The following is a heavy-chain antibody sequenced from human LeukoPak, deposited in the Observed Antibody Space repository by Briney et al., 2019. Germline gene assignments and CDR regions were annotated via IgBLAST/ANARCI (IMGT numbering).Heavy chain of an antibody. J-gene: IGHJ4*02. Sequence: PSQTLSLTCTVSGGSISSGSYYWRWIRQPAGKGLEWIGRIYTSGSTNYNPSLKSRVTISVDTSKNQFSLKLSSVTAADTAVYHCARVPYNWNYGYFDYWGQGTLVTVSS. V-gene: IGHV4-61*02. CDR1: GGSISSGSYY. D-gene: IGHD1-7*01. CDR3: ARVPYNWNYGYFDY. CDR2: IYTSGST.